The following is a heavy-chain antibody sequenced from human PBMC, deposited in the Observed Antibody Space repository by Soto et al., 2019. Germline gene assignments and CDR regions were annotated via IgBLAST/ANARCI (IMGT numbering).Heavy chain of an antibody. D-gene: IGHD3-10*01. J-gene: IGHJ4*02. CDR2: VSHSGST. CDR1: GGSVRSGSCY. CDR3: ARAPCYYERQLDS. Sequence: QVQLQESGPGLVKPSETLSLTCTVSGGSVRSGSCYWSCIRQPPGNGLDRIGYVSHSGSTNHNPPLISRVTMSLDTSKNQISLILNSVTIADMGVYYCARAPCYYERQLDSLGQGTLVTVSS. V-gene: IGHV4-61*01.